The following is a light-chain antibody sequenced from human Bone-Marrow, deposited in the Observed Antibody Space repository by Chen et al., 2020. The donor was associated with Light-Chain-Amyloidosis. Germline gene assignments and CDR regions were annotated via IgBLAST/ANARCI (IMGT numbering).Light chain of an antibody. J-gene: IGLJ1*01. CDR3: SSYTITNILV. CDR2: EVT. V-gene: IGLV2-14*01. Sequence: QSALPQPASVSGSPGQSITISCTGTSSDVDGDNHVSWYQQHPDKAPKLMIYEVTNRPSWVPDRFSGSKSDNTASLTISGLQTEDEADYFCSSYTITNILVFGSGTRVTVL. CDR1: SSDVDGDNH.